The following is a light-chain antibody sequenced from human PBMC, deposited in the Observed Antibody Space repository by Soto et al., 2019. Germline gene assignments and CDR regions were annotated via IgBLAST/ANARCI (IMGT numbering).Light chain of an antibody. CDR3: QSYHSGNVV. Sequence: NFMLTQPHSVSESPGKTVTNSCTRSSCSIASNYVQWYQQRPGSAPTPVIYEDNERPSGVPDRFSGSIDSSSNSASLTISGLKTDDEADYYCQSYHSGNVVFGGGTKVTVL. J-gene: IGLJ2*01. CDR2: EDN. CDR1: SCSIASNY. V-gene: IGLV6-57*04.